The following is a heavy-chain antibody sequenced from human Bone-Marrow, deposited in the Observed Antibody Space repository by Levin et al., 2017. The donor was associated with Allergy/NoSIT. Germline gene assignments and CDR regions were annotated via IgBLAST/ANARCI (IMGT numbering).Heavy chain of an antibody. J-gene: IGHJ4*02. Sequence: PSQTLSLPCNVSGGSINSGDSYWSWIRQPPGKGLEWIGYIYYSGSTYYNPSLKSRITISIDTSKSQFSLQLSSVTAADTAVYYCARLSLTFYDILTGYYSPIGTFDYWGQGTLVTVSS. D-gene: IGHD3-9*01. CDR3: ARLSLTFYDILTGYYSPIGTFDY. CDR2: IYYSGST. CDR1: GGSINSGDSY. V-gene: IGHV4-30-4*01.